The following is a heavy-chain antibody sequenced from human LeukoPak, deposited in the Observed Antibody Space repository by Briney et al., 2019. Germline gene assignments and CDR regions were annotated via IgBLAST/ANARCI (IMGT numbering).Heavy chain of an antibody. J-gene: IGHJ5*02. Sequence: SETLSLTCTVSGGSISSSSYYWGWIRQPPGKGLEWIGSIYYSGSTYYNPSLKSRVTISVDTSKNQFSLKLSSVTAADTAVYYCAGEVSPYYDFWSGHGDWLDPWGQGTLVTVSS. V-gene: IGHV4-39*01. CDR3: AGEVSPYYDFWSGHGDWLDP. CDR1: GGSISSSSYY. D-gene: IGHD3-3*01. CDR2: IYYSGST.